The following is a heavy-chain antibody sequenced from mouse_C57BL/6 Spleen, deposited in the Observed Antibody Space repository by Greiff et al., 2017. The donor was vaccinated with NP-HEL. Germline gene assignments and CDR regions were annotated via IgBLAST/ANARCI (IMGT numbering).Heavy chain of an antibody. CDR1: GYTFTSYW. CDR3: ARRDVVTTFAMDY. V-gene: IGHV1-72*01. CDR2: IDPNSGGT. D-gene: IGHD2-2*01. Sequence: VQLQESGAELVKPGASVKLSCKASGYTFTSYWMHWVKQRPGRGLEWIGRIDPNSGGTKYNEKFKSKATLTVDKPSSTAYMQLSSLTSEDSAVYYCARRDVVTTFAMDYWGQGTSVTVSS. J-gene: IGHJ4*01.